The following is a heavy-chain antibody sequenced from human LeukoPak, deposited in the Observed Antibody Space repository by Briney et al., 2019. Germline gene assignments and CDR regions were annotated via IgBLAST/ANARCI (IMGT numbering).Heavy chain of an antibody. D-gene: IGHD2-8*01. Sequence: ASVKVSCKASGYTFTNYYIHWVRQAPGQGLEWMGIIIPSGSSTSYAQKFQGRVTMTRDTSTSTVYMELSSLRSEDTAVYYCAGGTTNTKGAFDMWGQGTMVTVSS. CDR3: AGGTTNTKGAFDM. CDR2: IIPSGSST. J-gene: IGHJ3*02. CDR1: GYTFTNYY. V-gene: IGHV1-46*01.